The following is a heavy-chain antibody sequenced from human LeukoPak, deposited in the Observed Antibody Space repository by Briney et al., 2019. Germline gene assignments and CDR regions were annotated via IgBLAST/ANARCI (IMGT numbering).Heavy chain of an antibody. CDR2: IYPGDSDT. CDR3: ARTTGYSYGSRDAFDI. V-gene: IGHV5-51*01. J-gene: IGHJ3*02. D-gene: IGHD5-18*01. CDR1: GYSFTSYW. Sequence: ESLKISCKGSGYSFTSYWIGWVRQMPGKGLEGMGIIYPGDSDTRYSPSFQGQVTISADKSISTAYLQWSSLKASDTAMYYCARTTGYSYGSRDAFDIWGQGTMVTVSS.